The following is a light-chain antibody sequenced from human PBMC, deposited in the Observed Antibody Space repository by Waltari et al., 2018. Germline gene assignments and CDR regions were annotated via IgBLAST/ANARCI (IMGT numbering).Light chain of an antibody. CDR1: QGMSSY. CDR3: QQLNSYPLLT. CDR2: SAS. Sequence: IQLTQSPSSLSASVGDRVTITCRASQGMSSYLAWYQQKPGKAPKLLIYSASTLQSGVPSRFSGSGSGTDFTLTINSLQPEDFATYYGQQLNSYPLLTFGGGTKVEIK. J-gene: IGKJ4*01. V-gene: IGKV1-9*01.